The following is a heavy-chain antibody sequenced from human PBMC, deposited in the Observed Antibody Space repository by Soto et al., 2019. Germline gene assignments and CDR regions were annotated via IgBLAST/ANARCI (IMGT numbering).Heavy chain of an antibody. CDR1: GFTFSSYG. J-gene: IGHJ5*02. CDR3: AKDPGWNYFGGGDVLGWFDP. D-gene: IGHD3-16*01. CDR2: ISYDGSNK. V-gene: IGHV3-30*18. Sequence: QVQLVESGGGVVQPGRSLRLSCAASGFTFSSYGMHWVRQAPGKGLEWVAVISYDGSNKYYADSVKGRFTISRDNSKNPLYLQMNSLRAEDTAVYYCAKDPGWNYFGGGDVLGWFDPWGQGTLVTVSS.